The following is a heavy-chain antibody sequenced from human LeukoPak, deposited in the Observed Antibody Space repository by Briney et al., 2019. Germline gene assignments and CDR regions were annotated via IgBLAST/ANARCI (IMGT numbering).Heavy chain of an antibody. V-gene: IGHV5-51*01. D-gene: IGHD2-2*02. CDR3: ARSGLYCSSTSCYTRNWFDP. Sequence: GESLKISCKGSGYSFTSYWIGWVRQMPGKGLEWMGIIYPGDSDTRYSPSFQGQVTISADKSISTAYLQWSGLKASDTAMYYCARSGLYCSSTSCYTRNWFDPWGQGTLVTVSS. CDR1: GYSFTSYW. CDR2: IYPGDSDT. J-gene: IGHJ5*02.